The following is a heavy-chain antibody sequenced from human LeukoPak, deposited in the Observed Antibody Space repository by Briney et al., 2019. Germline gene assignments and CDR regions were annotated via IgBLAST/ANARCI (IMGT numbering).Heavy chain of an antibody. D-gene: IGHD5-18*01. CDR3: ARVDTAMGYYFDY. V-gene: IGHV3-7*01. J-gene: IGHJ4*02. CDR2: IKQDESEK. Sequence: GGSLRLSCTASGFTFSSYWMSWVRQAPGKGLEWVANIKQDESEKFYVDSVKGRFTISRDNAKNSLYLQMNSLRAEDTAVYYCARVDTAMGYYFDYWGQGTLVTVSS. CDR1: GFTFSSYW.